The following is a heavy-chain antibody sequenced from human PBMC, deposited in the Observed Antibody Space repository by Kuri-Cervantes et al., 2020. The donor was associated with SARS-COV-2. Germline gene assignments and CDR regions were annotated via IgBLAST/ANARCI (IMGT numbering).Heavy chain of an antibody. V-gene: IGHV3-7*01. Sequence: GGSLRLSCAASGFTFDDYGMSWVRQAPGKGLEWVANIKQDGSEKYYVDSVKGRFTISRDNAKNSLYLQMNSLRAEDTAVYYCARRFHQYQLPHWYFDLWGRGTLVTVSS. D-gene: IGHD2-2*01. CDR2: IKQDGSEK. CDR1: GFTFDDYG. J-gene: IGHJ2*01. CDR3: ARRFHQYQLPHWYFDL.